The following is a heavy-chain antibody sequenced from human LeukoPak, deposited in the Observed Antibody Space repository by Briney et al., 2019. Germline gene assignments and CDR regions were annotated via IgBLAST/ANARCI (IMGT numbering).Heavy chain of an antibody. CDR2: ISYDGSNK. V-gene: IGHV3-30*03. J-gene: IGHJ4*02. Sequence: PGRSLRLSCAASRFTFSSYGMHWVRQAPGKGLEWEAVISYDGSNKYYADSVKGRFTISRDNSKNTLYLQMNSLRAEDTAVYYCATYYYDSSGYYPLDYWGQGTLVTVSS. D-gene: IGHD3-22*01. CDR1: RFTFSSYG. CDR3: ATYYYDSSGYYPLDY.